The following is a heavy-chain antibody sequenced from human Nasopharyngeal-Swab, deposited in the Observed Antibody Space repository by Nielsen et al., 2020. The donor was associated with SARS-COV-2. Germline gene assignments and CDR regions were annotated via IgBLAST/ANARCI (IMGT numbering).Heavy chain of an antibody. Sequence: IRQCPGKGLEWVGYIYYSGSTNYNPSLKSRVTISVDTSKNQFSLKLSSVTAADTAVYYCASTDCSGGSCYSHYYYYMDVWGKGTTVTVSS. CDR3: ASTDCSGGSCYSHYYYYMDV. D-gene: IGHD2-15*01. V-gene: IGHV4-59*01. CDR2: IYYSGST. J-gene: IGHJ6*03.